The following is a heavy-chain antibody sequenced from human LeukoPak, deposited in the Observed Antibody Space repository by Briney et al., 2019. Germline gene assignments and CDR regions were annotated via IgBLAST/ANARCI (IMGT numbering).Heavy chain of an antibody. CDR3: AKDPNGDYVGAFDS. CDR2: ISSTGSTM. Sequence: GGSLRLSCAASGFTFSDYYMSWIRQAPGKGLEWVSYISSTGSTMYYADSVKGRFTISRDNSRKMLYLQMNSLRVEDTAVYYCAKDPNGDYVGAFDSWGQGTMVTVSS. V-gene: IGHV3-11*01. D-gene: IGHD4-17*01. CDR1: GFTFSDYY. J-gene: IGHJ3*02.